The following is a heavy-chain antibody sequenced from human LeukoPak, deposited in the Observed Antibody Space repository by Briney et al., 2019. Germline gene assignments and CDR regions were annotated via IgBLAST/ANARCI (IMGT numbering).Heavy chain of an antibody. CDR2: IYYSGST. D-gene: IGHD3-16*02. CDR1: GGSFSGYY. Sequence: PSETLSLTCAVYGGSFSGYYWSWIRQPPGKGLEWIGYIYYSGSTNYNPSLKSRVTISVDTSKNQFSLKLSSVTAADTAVYYCARGMITFGGVIVGYYYYMDVWGKGTTVTVSS. V-gene: IGHV4-59*01. CDR3: ARGMITFGGVIVGYYYYMDV. J-gene: IGHJ6*03.